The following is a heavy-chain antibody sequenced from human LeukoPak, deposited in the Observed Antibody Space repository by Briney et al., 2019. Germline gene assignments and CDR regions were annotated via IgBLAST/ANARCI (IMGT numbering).Heavy chain of an antibody. V-gene: IGHV3-74*01. CDR3: AREGGYCSGGSCYYYYYMDV. CDR2: INSDGSST. Sequence: GGSLRLSCAASGFTFSSYWMHWVRQAPGKGLVWVSRINSDGSSTSYADSVKGRFTISRDNAKNTLYLQMNSLRAEDTAVYYCAREGGYCSGGSCYYYYYMDVWGKGTTVTVSS. D-gene: IGHD2-15*01. J-gene: IGHJ6*03. CDR1: GFTFSSYW.